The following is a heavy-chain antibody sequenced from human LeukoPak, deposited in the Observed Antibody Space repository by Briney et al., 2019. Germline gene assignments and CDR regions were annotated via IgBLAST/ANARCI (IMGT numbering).Heavy chain of an antibody. CDR1: GFTFSDYY. V-gene: IGHV3-11*01. J-gene: IGHJ4*02. CDR3: ARRGYYDSSGYSFGH. Sequence: PGGSLRLSCAASGFTFSDYYMSWIRQAPGKGRGWVSYISSSVNIISYADSVQGRFTISRDNAKNSLYLQMNSLRAEDTAVYYCARRGYYDSSGYSFGHWGQGTLVTVSS. D-gene: IGHD3-22*01. CDR2: ISSSVNII.